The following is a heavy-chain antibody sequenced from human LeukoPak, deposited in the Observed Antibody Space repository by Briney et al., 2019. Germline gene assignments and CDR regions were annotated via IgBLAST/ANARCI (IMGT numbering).Heavy chain of an antibody. D-gene: IGHD3-10*01. CDR3: ATSALREVRGVIKY. Sequence: ASVKVSCKASGYTFTGYYMHWVRQAPGQGLEWMGWINPNSGGTNYAQKFQGRVTMTRDTSISTAYMELSRLRSDDTAVYYCATSALREVRGVIKYWGQETLVTVSS. V-gene: IGHV1-2*02. J-gene: IGHJ4*02. CDR1: GYTFTGYY. CDR2: INPNSGGT.